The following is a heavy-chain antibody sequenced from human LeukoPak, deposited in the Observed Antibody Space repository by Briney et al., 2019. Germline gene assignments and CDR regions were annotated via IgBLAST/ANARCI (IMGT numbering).Heavy chain of an antibody. J-gene: IGHJ5*02. CDR1: GGSFSGYY. CDR3: ARGHRGAAAGTWAWFDP. D-gene: IGHD6-13*01. Sequence: SETLSLTCAVYGGSFSGYYWSWIRQPPGKGLECIGEINHSGSTNYNPSLKSRVTISVDTSKNQFSLKLSSVPAADTAVYYCARGHRGAAAGTWAWFDPRGRGTLVTVSS. CDR2: INHSGST. V-gene: IGHV4-34*01.